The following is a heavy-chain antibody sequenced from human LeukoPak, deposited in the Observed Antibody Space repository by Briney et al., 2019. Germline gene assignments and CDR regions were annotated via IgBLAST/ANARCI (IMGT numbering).Heavy chain of an antibody. Sequence: GGSLRLSCAASGFTFSSYSMNWVRQAPGKGLEWVAVISFDGSTKYYADSVKGRFTISRENSKNTVYVQMNSLRVEDTAVYYCVKHQSGGSYYAPVCFDYWGQGTLVSVSS. CDR1: GFTFSSYS. CDR3: VKHQSGGSYYAPVCFDY. V-gene: IGHV3-30*18. J-gene: IGHJ4*02. CDR2: ISFDGSTK. D-gene: IGHD2-15*01.